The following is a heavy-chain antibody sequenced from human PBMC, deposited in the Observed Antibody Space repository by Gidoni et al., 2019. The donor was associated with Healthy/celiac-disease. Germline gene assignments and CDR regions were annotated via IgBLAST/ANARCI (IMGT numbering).Heavy chain of an antibody. V-gene: IGHV3-30*18. CDR2: ISYDGSNK. Sequence: QVQLVESGGGVVQPGRSLRLSCAASGFTFSSYGLHWVRQAPGKGLEWVAVISYDGSNKYYADSVKGRFTISRDNSKNTLYLQMNSLRAEDTAVYYCAKDSWAGSYDILTGYRDDYYYYGMDVWGQGTTVTVSS. CDR1: GFTFSSYG. CDR3: AKDSWAGSYDILTGYRDDYYYYGMDV. J-gene: IGHJ6*02. D-gene: IGHD3-9*01.